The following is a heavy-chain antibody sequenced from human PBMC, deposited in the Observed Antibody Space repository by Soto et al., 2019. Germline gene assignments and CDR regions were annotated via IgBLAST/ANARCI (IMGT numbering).Heavy chain of an antibody. D-gene: IGHD4-17*01. Sequence: QVQLQESGPGLVKPSKTLSLTCTVSGGPISSYYWSWIRQPPGKGLEWIGYIYYSGSTNYNPSLKSRVTISVDTSKNQFSLKLSSVTAADTAVYYCARGKYGDYYYYYYMDVWGKGTTVTVSS. CDR3: ARGKYGDYYYYYYMDV. CDR2: IYYSGST. V-gene: IGHV4-59*01. J-gene: IGHJ6*03. CDR1: GGPISSYY.